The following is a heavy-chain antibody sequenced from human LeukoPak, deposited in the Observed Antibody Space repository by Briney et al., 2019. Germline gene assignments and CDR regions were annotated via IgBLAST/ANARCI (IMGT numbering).Heavy chain of an antibody. CDR1: GYTFTDYY. Sequence: ASVKVSCKPSGYTFTDYYLHWVRQAPGQGLEWVGWISPDGGGTNYAQKFQGRVIMTRDMSINTVYMELSRLTSDDTALYYCTRDISRVWGKYRFDYWGQGTLVSVSS. V-gene: IGHV1-2*02. CDR3: TRDISRVWGKYRFDY. J-gene: IGHJ4*02. D-gene: IGHD3-16*02. CDR2: ISPDGGGT.